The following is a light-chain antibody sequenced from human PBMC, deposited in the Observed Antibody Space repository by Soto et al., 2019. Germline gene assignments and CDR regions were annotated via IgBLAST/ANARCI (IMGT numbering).Light chain of an antibody. CDR1: SSDIGAYNF. V-gene: IGLV2-14*03. J-gene: IGLJ2*01. CDR3: TSWTTSTTMI. Sequence: QSVLTQPASVSGSPGQSITISCTGTSSDIGAYNFVSWYQQHPGKAPQLMLYDVNIRPSGVSNRFSGSKSGNTASLTISGLQAEDEADYYCTSWTTSTTMIFGGGTKRTVL. CDR2: DVN.